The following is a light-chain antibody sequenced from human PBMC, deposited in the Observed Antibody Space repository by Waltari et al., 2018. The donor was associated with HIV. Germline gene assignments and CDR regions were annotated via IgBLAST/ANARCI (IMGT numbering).Light chain of an antibody. J-gene: IGKJ2*01. CDR2: CAS. V-gene: IGKV4-1*01. CDR1: QSVLYSINNQNY. Sequence: DIVITQSPDSLAVSLGARATLPCQSSQSVLYSINNQNYLAEYQQTPGQPPNLLLYCASTRESGVPDRCSGSGSGTDFTLTISSLQDEDVAVYYCQQYYTTPYTFGQGTKLEIK. CDR3: QQYYTTPYT.